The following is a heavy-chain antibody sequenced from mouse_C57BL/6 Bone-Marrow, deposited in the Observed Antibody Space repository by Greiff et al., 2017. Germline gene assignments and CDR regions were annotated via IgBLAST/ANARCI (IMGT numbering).Heavy chain of an antibody. J-gene: IGHJ2*01. CDR1: GFNIKDDY. CDR3: TPCTTVVAGDY. V-gene: IGHV14-4*01. Sequence: EVQLQQSGAELVRPGASVKLSCTASGFNIKDDYMHWVKQRPEQGLEWIGWIDPENGDTEYASKFQGKATITADTSSNTAYLQLSSLTSEDTAVYYCTPCTTVVAGDYWGQGTTLTVSS. CDR2: IDPENGDT. D-gene: IGHD1-1*01.